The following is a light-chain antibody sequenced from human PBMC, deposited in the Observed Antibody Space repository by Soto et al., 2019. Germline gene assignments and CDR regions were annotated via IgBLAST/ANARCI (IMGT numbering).Light chain of an antibody. CDR3: CSHSGGSSWV. Sequence: QSALTQPRSVSGSPGQSVTISCTGTSGDVGAYDRVSWYQHHPTKAPKLIIYDVTNRPSGVPYRFSGSKSGSTASLTISGLPAEYEDDYYCCSHSGGSSWVDGGGTEPTVL. J-gene: IGLJ3*02. CDR2: DVT. CDR1: SGDVGAYDR. V-gene: IGLV2-11*01.